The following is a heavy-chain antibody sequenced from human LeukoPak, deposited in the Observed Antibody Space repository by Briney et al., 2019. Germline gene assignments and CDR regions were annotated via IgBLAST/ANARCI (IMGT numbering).Heavy chain of an antibody. J-gene: IGHJ3*02. CDR1: GGSISSSSYY. Sequence: PSETLSLTCTVSGGSISSSSYYWGWIRQPPGKGLEWIGSIYYSGCTYYNLSLKSRVTISVDTSKNQFSLKLSSVTAADTAVYYCARLYCSGSSCYSDRGAFDIWGQGTMVTVSS. D-gene: IGHD2-15*01. CDR2: IYYSGCT. CDR3: ARLYCSGSSCYSDRGAFDI. V-gene: IGHV4-39*07.